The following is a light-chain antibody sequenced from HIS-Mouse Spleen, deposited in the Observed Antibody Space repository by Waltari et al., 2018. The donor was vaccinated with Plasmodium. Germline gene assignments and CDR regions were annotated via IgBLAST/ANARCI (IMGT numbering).Light chain of an antibody. J-gene: IGLJ3*02. Sequence: SYELTQPPSVSVSPGQTARSTCSGEALPKKNAYWYQPKSGQAPVLVIDEDSKRPSGIPERFSGSSSGTMATLTISGAQVEDEADYYCYSTDSSGNHRVFGGGTKLTVL. CDR3: YSTDSSGNHRV. CDR1: ALPKKN. CDR2: EDS. V-gene: IGLV3-10*01.